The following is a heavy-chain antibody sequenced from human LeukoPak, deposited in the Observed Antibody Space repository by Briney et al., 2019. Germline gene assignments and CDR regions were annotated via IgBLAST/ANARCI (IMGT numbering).Heavy chain of an antibody. V-gene: IGHV4-4*07. D-gene: IGHD2-15*01. CDR1: GGSISSYY. CDR3: AREGRYCSGGSCYHTQYYYYYYMDV. Sequence: SETLSLTCTVSGGSISSYYWSWIRQPAGKGLEWIGRIYTSGSTNHNPSLKSRITISVDTSKNQFSLKLSSVTAADTAVYYCAREGRYCSGGSCYHTQYYYYYYMDVWGKGTTATVSS. J-gene: IGHJ6*03. CDR2: IYTSGST.